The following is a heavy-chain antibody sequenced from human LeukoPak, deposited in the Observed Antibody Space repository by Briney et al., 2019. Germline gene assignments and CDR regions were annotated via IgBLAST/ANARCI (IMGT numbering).Heavy chain of an antibody. J-gene: IGHJ4*02. V-gene: IGHV3-48*03. Sequence: PEGSLRLSCAASGFAVSSYEMNCVRQAPGKGLEWGSYISSSGSTIYYAASVKGRFTISRDNAKNSLYLQMNSLRAEDTAVYYCARAPYGVFDYWGQGTLVTVSS. CDR2: ISSSGSTI. CDR3: ARAPYGVFDY. CDR1: GFAVSSYE. D-gene: IGHD4-17*01.